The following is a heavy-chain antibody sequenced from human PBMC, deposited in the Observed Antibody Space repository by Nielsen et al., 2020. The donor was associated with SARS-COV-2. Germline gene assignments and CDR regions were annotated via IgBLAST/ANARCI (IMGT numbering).Heavy chain of an antibody. V-gene: IGHV3-7*01. CDR3: ARGVRKRPETDPF. CDR2: IKQDGSEK. J-gene: IGHJ4*02. D-gene: IGHD1-1*01. Sequence: GESLKISCAASGFTFSSYWMSWVRQAPGKGLEWVANIKQDGSEKYYVDSVKGRFTISRDNAKNSLYLQMNSLRDEDTAVYYCARGVRKRPETDPFWGQGTLVTVSS. CDR1: GFTFSSYW.